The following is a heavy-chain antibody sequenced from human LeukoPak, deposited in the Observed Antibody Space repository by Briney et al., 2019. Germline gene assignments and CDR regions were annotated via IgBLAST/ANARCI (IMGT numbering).Heavy chain of an antibody. Sequence: GGSLRLSWVAAGFTVSSNSMSWVRQAPGKGLEWVSAITGRVDRTYYAGSVKGRCTISRDNSKTTLYLPMTSLRAEDTAVYYCARENSPPVLSWPTPGHHSFLDVWGTGTTVTVSS. CDR3: ARENSPPVLSWPTPGHHSFLDV. J-gene: IGHJ6*04. CDR2: ITGRVDRT. V-gene: IGHV3-23*01. D-gene: IGHD2-15*01. CDR1: GFTVSSNS.